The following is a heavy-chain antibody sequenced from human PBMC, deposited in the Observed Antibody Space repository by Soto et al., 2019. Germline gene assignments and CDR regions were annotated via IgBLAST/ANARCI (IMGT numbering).Heavy chain of an antibody. J-gene: IGHJ4*02. Sequence: PGGSLRLSCAASGFTFSSYGMHWVRQAPGKGLEWVAVIWYDGSNKYYADSVKGRFTISRDNSKNTLNLQMNSLRTEDTALYYCAKNPGCSATSCYSPPRWGQGTLVTVSS. D-gene: IGHD2-15*01. V-gene: IGHV3-33*06. CDR3: AKNPGCSATSCYSPPR. CDR1: GFTFSSYG. CDR2: IWYDGSNK.